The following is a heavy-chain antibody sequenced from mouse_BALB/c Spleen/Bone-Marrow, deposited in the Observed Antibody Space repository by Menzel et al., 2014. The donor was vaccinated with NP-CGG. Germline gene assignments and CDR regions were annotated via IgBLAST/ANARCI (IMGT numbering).Heavy chain of an antibody. D-gene: IGHD1-2*01. Sequence: EVQLQQSGAELVKPGASVKLSCTASGFNIKDTYIHWVKQRPEQGLEWIGRIDPANGNTKYDPKFQGKATMTADTSSNTAYLQLSSLTSEDTAVYYCAEITTAAYYVMDYWGQGTSVTVSS. CDR2: IDPANGNT. CDR1: GFNIKDTY. J-gene: IGHJ4*01. V-gene: IGHV14-3*02. CDR3: AEITTAAYYVMDY.